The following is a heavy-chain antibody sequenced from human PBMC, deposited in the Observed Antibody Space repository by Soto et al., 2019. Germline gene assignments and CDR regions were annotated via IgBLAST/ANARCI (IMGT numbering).Heavy chain of an antibody. D-gene: IGHD3-22*01. CDR3: ARGRWLSPLDY. Sequence: QVQLQESGPGLVKPSQTLSLTCTVSGGSISSGGYYWSWIRQHPGKGLEWIGYIYYRGSTYYNPSPKIPVTIYVDQSKNQFSLKLRSVTAADTAVDYCARGRWLSPLDYWGQGTLVTVSS. J-gene: IGHJ4*02. V-gene: IGHV4-31*01. CDR1: GGSISSGGYY. CDR2: IYYRGST.